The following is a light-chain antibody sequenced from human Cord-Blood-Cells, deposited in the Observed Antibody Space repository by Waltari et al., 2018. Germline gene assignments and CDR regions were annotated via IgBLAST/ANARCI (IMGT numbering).Light chain of an antibody. J-gene: IGLJ2*01. CDR2: EVS. Sequence: QSALTQPASVSGSPGQSITISCTVTSSDVGSYNLVSWYQQHPGNAPKLMIYEVSKRPSGVSKRFSGSKSGNTASLTISGLQAEDEADYYCCSYAGSSTYVVFGGGTKLTVL. CDR3: CSYAGSSTYVV. CDR1: SSDVGSYNL. V-gene: IGLV2-23*02.